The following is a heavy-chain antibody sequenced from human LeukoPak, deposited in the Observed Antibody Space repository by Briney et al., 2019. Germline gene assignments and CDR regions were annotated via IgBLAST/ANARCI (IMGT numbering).Heavy chain of an antibody. D-gene: IGHD6-19*01. CDR2: IRYDGSNK. CDR3: AKDCRTRIAVAGTGYYYYYMDV. Sequence: GGSLRLSCAASGFTFSSYGMHWVRQAPGKGLEWVAFIRYDGSNKYYADSVKGRFTISRDNSKNTLYLQMNSLRAEDTAVYYYAKDCRTRIAVAGTGYYYYYMDVWGKGTTVTVSS. CDR1: GFTFSSYG. V-gene: IGHV3-30*02. J-gene: IGHJ6*03.